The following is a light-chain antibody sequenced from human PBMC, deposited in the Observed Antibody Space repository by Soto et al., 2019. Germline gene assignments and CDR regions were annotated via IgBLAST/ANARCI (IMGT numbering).Light chain of an antibody. Sequence: EIVMTQSPATLSVSPGERATLSCRASQSVSSYLAWYQQKPGQAPRLPIYGASTRATGIPARFSGSGSGTEFTFTISSLQSEDFAVYYCQQYNSWPLTFGGGTKVDIK. V-gene: IGKV3-15*01. CDR3: QQYNSWPLT. J-gene: IGKJ4*01. CDR1: QSVSSY. CDR2: GAS.